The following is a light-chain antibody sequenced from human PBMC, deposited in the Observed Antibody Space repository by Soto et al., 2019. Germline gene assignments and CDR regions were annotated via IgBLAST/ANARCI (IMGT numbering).Light chain of an antibody. CDR3: QQYNSWPRT. CDR1: QGISRS. J-gene: IGKJ1*01. CDR2: AAS. V-gene: IGKV1D-12*01. Sequence: DIQMTQSPSSVSASVGDRVTITCQASQGISRSLAWYQQKPGKAPKLLIYAASSLQSGVPSRFSGSGFGTDFTLTISSLQPEDFAVYYCQQYNSWPRTFGQGTK.